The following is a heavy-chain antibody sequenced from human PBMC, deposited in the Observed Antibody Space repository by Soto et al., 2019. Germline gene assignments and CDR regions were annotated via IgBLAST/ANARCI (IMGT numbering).Heavy chain of an antibody. CDR1: GFTFNNAW. CDR3: TTPLPSVGTRVAALDI. J-gene: IGHJ3*02. D-gene: IGHD1-1*01. CDR2: IENNAEGGAA. Sequence: EVQLVESGGGLVKPGGSLRLSCAASGFTFNNAWMNWVRQAPGKGLEWVGRIENNAEGGAADYAAPVKGRFTISRDDSKNTLYLQMNSLKTEDTAVYYCTTPLPSVGTRVAALDIRGQGTMVTVSS. V-gene: IGHV3-15*07.